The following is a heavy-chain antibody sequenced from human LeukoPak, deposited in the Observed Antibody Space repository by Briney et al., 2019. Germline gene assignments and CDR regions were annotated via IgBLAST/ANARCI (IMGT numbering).Heavy chain of an antibody. CDR2: INHRGST. Sequence: SETLSLTCAVYGWSFNDYYWNWIRPPPGKGLEWIGEINHRGSTNYNPSLKSRVTISVDTSKNQFSLELTSLAAADTAVYYCARGQVPSARGHNWFDPWGQGTLVTVSS. CDR3: ARGQVPSARGHNWFDP. V-gene: IGHV4-34*01. J-gene: IGHJ5*02. CDR1: GWSFNDYY.